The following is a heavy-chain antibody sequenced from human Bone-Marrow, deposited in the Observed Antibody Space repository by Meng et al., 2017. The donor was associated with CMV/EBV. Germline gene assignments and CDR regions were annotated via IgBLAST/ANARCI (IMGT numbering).Heavy chain of an antibody. CDR1: GFSFTSYT. CDR2: ISYDGINK. CDR3: ARDQYRTQLDY. J-gene: IGHJ4*02. D-gene: IGHD6-6*01. Sequence: AASGFSFTSYTMHWVRQAPGKGLEWVEVISYDGINKYHADSVKGRFTISRDNSKNTLYLQVNTLRAEDTAVYYCARDQYRTQLDYWGQGTLVTVSS. V-gene: IGHV3-30*04.